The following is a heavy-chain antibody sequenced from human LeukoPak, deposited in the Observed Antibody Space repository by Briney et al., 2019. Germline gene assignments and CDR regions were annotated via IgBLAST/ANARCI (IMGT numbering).Heavy chain of an antibody. J-gene: IGHJ3*02. CDR2: IYTSGST. Sequence: SETLSLTCTVSGGSISSGSYYWSWIRQPAGKGLEWIGRIYTSGSTNYNPSLKSRVTISVDTSKNQFSLKLSSVTAADTAVYYCARAAIYCSSTSCTQGHAFDIWGQGTMVTVSS. CDR1: GGSISSGSYY. V-gene: IGHV4-61*02. D-gene: IGHD2-2*01. CDR3: ARAAIYCSSTSCTQGHAFDI.